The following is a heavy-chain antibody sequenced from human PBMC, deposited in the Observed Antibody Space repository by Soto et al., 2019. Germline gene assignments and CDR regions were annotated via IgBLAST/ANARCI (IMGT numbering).Heavy chain of an antibody. CDR3: ARHTDDILTGNEALDI. CDR1: GGSINNYY. CDR2: VYYSGTT. Sequence: PSETLSLTCTVSGGSINNYYWSWIRQTPGKGLEWIGYVYYSGTTNYNSNLKSRVTILIDTSQNQFSLKLSSVTAADTAVYYCARHTDDILTGNEALDIWGQGTVVT. V-gene: IGHV4-59*08. J-gene: IGHJ3*02. D-gene: IGHD3-9*01.